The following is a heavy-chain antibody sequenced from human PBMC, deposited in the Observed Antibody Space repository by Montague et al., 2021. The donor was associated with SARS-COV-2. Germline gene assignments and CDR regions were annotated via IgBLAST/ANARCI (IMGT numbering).Heavy chain of an antibody. J-gene: IGHJ4*01. CDR1: GSSIRSYY. D-gene: IGHD1-26*01. CDR2: IYYDGST. CDR3: ARYGSYFEH. Sequence: SETLSLTCTVSGSSIRSYYWSWIRQTPGKGLEWIGYIYYDGSTNYNPSLKSRVTISVDSSKNQFSLRLSSVTAADTAVYYCARYGSYFEHWGRGTLVTVSS. V-gene: IGHV4-59*03.